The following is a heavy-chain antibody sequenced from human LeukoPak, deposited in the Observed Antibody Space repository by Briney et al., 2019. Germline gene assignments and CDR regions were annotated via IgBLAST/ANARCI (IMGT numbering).Heavy chain of an antibody. CDR1: GGSVSGYY. CDR2: IYYSGST. Sequence: SETLSLTCTVSGGSVSGYYWSWIRQPPGKGLEWIGYIYYSGSTKYNPSLKSRVTISVDTSKNQFSLKLTSVTAADTAVYYCARLGIGVVPSAMLGDYYFDYWGQGTLVTVSS. J-gene: IGHJ4*02. CDR3: ARLGIGVVPSAMLGDYYFDY. V-gene: IGHV4-59*08. D-gene: IGHD2-2*01.